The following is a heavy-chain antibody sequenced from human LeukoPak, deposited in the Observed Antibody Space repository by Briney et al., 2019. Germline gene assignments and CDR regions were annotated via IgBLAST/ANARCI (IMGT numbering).Heavy chain of an antibody. CDR2: VDQDESEK. J-gene: IGHJ4*02. Sequence: GGSLRLSCAASGFTFSNYWMSWVRQAPGKGLEWVANVDQDESEKNYMDSVRGRFTISRDNSKNTLYLQMNSLRAEDTAVYYCARRISSSWGLDYWGQGTLVTVSS. CDR1: GFTFSNYW. CDR3: ARRISSSWGLDY. V-gene: IGHV3-7*03. D-gene: IGHD6-13*01.